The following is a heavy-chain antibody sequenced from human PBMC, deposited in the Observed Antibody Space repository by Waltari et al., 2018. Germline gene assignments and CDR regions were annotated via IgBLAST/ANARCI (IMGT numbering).Heavy chain of an antibody. J-gene: IGHJ5*02. D-gene: IGHD3-10*01. Sequence: QVQLQESGPGLVKPSETLSLTCTVSGGSISSYYWSWNRQPPGKGLEWIGYIYYSGSTNYNPSLKSRVTISVDTSKNQFSLKLSSVTAADTAVYYCARGITMVRGVIPRHWFDPWGQGTLVTVSS. V-gene: IGHV4-59*01. CDR2: IYYSGST. CDR1: GGSISSYY. CDR3: ARGITMVRGVIPRHWFDP.